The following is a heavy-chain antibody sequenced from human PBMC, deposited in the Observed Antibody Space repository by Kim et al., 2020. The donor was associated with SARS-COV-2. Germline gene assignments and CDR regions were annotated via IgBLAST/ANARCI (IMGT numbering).Heavy chain of an antibody. V-gene: IGHV3-23*01. J-gene: IGHJ4*02. Sequence: GGSLRLSCVASGFTFTSRAMSWVRQSPVKGLEWVASINNGGNPYYANSVKGRFTISRDITKDTLYLQMNSLRADDTALYYCAKDHPSNGWPAFDSWVQGTLVTVSS. D-gene: IGHD6-19*01. CDR2: INNGGNP. CDR3: AKDHPSNGWPAFDS. CDR1: GFTFTSRA.